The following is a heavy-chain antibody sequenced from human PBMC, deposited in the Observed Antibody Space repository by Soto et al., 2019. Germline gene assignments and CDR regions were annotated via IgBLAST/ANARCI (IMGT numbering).Heavy chain of an antibody. J-gene: IGHJ2*01. CDR3: ARDQDYGGNSGYFDL. V-gene: IGHV4-31*03. CDR1: GGSISSSGYY. D-gene: IGHD4-17*01. CDR2: IYYSGST. Sequence: QVQLQESGPGLVKPSQTLSLTCTVSGGSISSSGYYWSWIRQHPGKGLEWIGYIYYSGSTYYNPSLKSRVTISVDTSKNQFSLKLSSVTAADTAVYYCARDQDYGGNSGYFDLWGRGTLVTVSS.